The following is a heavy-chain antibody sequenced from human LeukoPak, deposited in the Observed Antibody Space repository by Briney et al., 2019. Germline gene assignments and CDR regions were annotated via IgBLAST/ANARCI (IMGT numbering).Heavy chain of an antibody. Sequence: RESGPALVKRTQTLTLTCTYSGFALSTSGMCVSWIRQPPGKALEWLARIDWDDDKYYSTSLKTRLTISKDTSKNQVVLTMTNMDPVDTATCYCARMPSSDRRSFDIWGQGTMVTVSS. J-gene: IGHJ3*02. CDR3: ARMPSSDRRSFDI. CDR1: GFALSTSGMC. D-gene: IGHD3-22*01. V-gene: IGHV2-70*11. CDR2: IDWDDDK.